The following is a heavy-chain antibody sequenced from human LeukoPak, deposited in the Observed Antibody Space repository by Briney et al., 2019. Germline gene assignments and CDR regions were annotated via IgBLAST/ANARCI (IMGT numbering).Heavy chain of an antibody. D-gene: IGHD2-21*02. CDR1: GGSISSYY. V-gene: IGHV4-59*01. CDR2: IYYSGST. CDR3: ARERLPFGMDV. Sequence: WGTLSLTCTASGGSISSYYWSWIRQPPGKGLEWIGYIYYSGSTNYNPSLKRRVTISVDTSKNQFSLKLSTVTAADTAVYYCARERLPFGMDVWGQGTPVTVSS. J-gene: IGHJ6*02.